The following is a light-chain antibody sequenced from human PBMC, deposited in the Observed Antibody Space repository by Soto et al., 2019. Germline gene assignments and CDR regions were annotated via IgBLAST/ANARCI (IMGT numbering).Light chain of an antibody. J-gene: IGKJ1*01. CDR1: QSVSSN. CDR3: QQYNNWPPTWT. CDR2: GAS. Sequence: EIVMTQSPATLSVSPGERTTLSCRASQSVSSNLAWYQQKPGQAPRLLIHGASTRATGVPARFSGSGSGTEFTLTISSLQSEDFAIYYWQQYNNWPPTWTFGQGTKVEIK. V-gene: IGKV3-15*01.